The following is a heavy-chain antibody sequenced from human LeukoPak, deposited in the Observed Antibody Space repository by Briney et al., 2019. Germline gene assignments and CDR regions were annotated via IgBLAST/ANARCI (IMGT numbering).Heavy chain of an antibody. CDR1: GFTFSSYW. J-gene: IGHJ3*01. D-gene: IGHD3-22*01. V-gene: IGHV3-74*01. CDR3: ARDLLDESSGSGYDAFDV. Sequence: SGGSLRLSCAASGFTFSSYWMHWVRQVPGKGPVWVSRVNSDGSYTSYGDSVRGRFTISRDNAKDTLYLQMNSLRPDDTAVYYCARDLLDESSGSGYDAFDVWGSGAMVTVSS. CDR2: VNSDGSYT.